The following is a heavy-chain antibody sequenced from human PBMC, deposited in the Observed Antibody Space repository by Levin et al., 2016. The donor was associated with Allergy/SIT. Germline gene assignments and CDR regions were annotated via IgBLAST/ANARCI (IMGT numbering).Heavy chain of an antibody. CDR1: GFTFSDYY. CDR2: INQDGSVK. D-gene: IGHD1-26*01. Sequence: GESLKISCAASGFTFSDYYMSWIRQAPGKGLDWVANINQDGSVKYYVGSVNGRFTISRDNTKNSLYLQMNSLRADDTAVYYCARLAWELLGAFDMWGQGTMVTVSS. CDR3: ARLAWELLGAFDM. J-gene: IGHJ3*02. V-gene: IGHV3-7*01.